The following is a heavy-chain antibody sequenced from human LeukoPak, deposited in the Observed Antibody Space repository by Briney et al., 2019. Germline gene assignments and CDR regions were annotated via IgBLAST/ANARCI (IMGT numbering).Heavy chain of an antibody. CDR2: IYSDGSA. CDR1: GFTVSSNY. J-gene: IGHJ4*02. CDR3: ARLSGHPYYFDY. D-gene: IGHD3-10*01. V-gene: IGHV3-53*01. Sequence: PGGSLRLSGAASGFTVSSNYMSWVRQAPGKGLEWVSIIYSDGSAYYADSVKGRFTISRDNSKNTLYLQMNSLRAEDTAVYYCARLSGHPYYFDYWGQGTLVTVSS.